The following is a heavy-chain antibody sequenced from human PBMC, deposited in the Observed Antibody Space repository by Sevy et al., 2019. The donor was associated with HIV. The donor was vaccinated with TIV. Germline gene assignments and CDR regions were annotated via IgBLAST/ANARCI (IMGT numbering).Heavy chain of an antibody. Sequence: GGSLRLSCVVSGFTFNDYYMSWIRQAPGEGLEWVSHITTDGTSISYADSVKGRFTISRDNAKNSLYLQMNSLRAEDTAVYHCARGNPVYCVGGSCYRPLDYWGRGTLVTVSS. D-gene: IGHD2-15*01. V-gene: IGHV3-11*01. CDR3: ARGNPVYCVGGSCYRPLDY. J-gene: IGHJ4*02. CDR1: GFTFNDYY. CDR2: ITTDGTSI.